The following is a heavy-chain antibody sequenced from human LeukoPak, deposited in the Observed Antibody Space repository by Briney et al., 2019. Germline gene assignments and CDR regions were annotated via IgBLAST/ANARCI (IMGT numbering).Heavy chain of an antibody. CDR1: GFTFSSYA. Sequence: GGSLRLSCAASGFTFSSYAMNWVRQAPGKGLEWVSSISSSSSYIYYADSVKGRFTISRDNAKNSLYLQMNSLRAEDTAVYYCARIYGTTVYYYGMDVWGQGTTVTVSS. J-gene: IGHJ6*02. CDR2: ISSSSSYI. V-gene: IGHV3-21*01. CDR3: ARIYGTTVYYYGMDV. D-gene: IGHD1-1*01.